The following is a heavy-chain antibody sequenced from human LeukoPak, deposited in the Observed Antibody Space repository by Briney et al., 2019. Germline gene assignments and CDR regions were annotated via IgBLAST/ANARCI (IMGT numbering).Heavy chain of an antibody. Sequence: PGGSLRLSCAASGFTFGSSAMNWVRQAPGKGLEWVSSISSSSVFRFYADSLRGRFTISRDNAKNSLYLEMNSLRAEDTAVYYCARISPQGIAVAGLDYWGQGTLVTVSS. CDR1: GFTFGSSA. J-gene: IGHJ4*02. CDR3: ARISPQGIAVAGLDY. V-gene: IGHV3-21*01. CDR2: ISSSSVFR. D-gene: IGHD6-19*01.